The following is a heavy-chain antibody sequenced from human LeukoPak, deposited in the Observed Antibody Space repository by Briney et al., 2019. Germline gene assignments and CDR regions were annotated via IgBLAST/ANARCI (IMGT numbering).Heavy chain of an antibody. Sequence: TSETLSLTCTVSGGSMSSNSYYWSWIRQPAGKGLEWLGRIYTSGSTNYNPSLKSRVTISVDTSKNQFSLKLSSVTAPDTAVYYCARQLGDRLLFDYWGQGTLVTVSS. CDR2: IYTSGST. D-gene: IGHD2-21*01. J-gene: IGHJ4*02. CDR3: ARQLGDRLLFDY. V-gene: IGHV4-61*02. CDR1: GGSMSSNSYY.